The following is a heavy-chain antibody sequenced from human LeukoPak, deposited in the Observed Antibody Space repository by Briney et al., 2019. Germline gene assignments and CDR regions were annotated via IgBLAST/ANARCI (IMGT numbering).Heavy chain of an antibody. CDR2: IGTAGDT. Sequence: GGSLRLSCAASGFTFSDDDMHWVRQATGKGLEWVSAIGTAGDTYYTGSVKGRFTISRENAKNSLYLQMNSLRAGDTAVYYCARVAKERVGGVYYFDYWGQGTLVTVSS. V-gene: IGHV3-13*01. CDR1: GFTFSDDD. J-gene: IGHJ4*02. D-gene: IGHD1-1*01. CDR3: ARVAKERVGGVYYFDY.